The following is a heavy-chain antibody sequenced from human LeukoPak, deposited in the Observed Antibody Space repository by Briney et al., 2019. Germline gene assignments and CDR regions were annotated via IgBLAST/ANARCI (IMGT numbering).Heavy chain of an antibody. D-gene: IGHD3-10*01. J-gene: IGHJ4*02. V-gene: IGHV3-21*06. CDR1: GFTFSTFA. CDR2: ITGSGPYM. Sequence: AGGSLRLSCAASGFTFSTFAMHWVRLSLGKGLEWVSSITGSGPYMLYADSVKHRFTISRDNTKNLLYLEMNSLRAEDTAMYFCVRDVGAVRGEVYFDYWGQGTLVTVSS. CDR3: VRDVGAVRGEVYFDY.